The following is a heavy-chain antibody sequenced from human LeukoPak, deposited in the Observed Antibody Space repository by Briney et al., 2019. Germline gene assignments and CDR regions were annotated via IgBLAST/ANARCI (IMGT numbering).Heavy chain of an antibody. CDR1: GFTFSSYA. V-gene: IGHV3-66*01. CDR2: IYSGGST. Sequence: HPGGSLRLSCAASGFTFSSYAMSWVRQAPGKGLEWVSVIYSGGSTYYADSVKGRFTISRDNSKNTLYLQMNSLRAEDTAVYYCARDRRRVFDYWGQGTLVTVSS. J-gene: IGHJ4*02. CDR3: ARDRRRVFDY.